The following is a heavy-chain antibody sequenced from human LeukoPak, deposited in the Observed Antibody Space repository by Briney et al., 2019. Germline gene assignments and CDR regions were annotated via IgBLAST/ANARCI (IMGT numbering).Heavy chain of an antibody. CDR1: GGSFSGYY. J-gene: IGHJ6*02. V-gene: IGHV4-34*01. CDR2: INHSGST. Sequence: SETLSLTCAVYGGSFSGYYWSWIRQPPGKGLEWIGEINHSGSTNYNPSLKSRVTISVDTSKNQFSLKLSSVTAADTAVYYCARGRRSWSYGMDVWGQGTTVTVSS. CDR3: ARGRRSWSYGMDV. D-gene: IGHD6-13*01.